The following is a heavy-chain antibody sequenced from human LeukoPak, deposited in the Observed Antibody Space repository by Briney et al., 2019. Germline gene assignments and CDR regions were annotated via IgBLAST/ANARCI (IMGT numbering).Heavy chain of an antibody. D-gene: IGHD3-22*01. J-gene: IGHJ4*02. Sequence: GGSLRLSCTASGFTFGDYAMSWVRQAPGKGLEWVGFIRSKAYGGTTEYAASVKGRFTISRDDSKSIAYLQMNSLKTEDTAVYYCTRAGPYYYDSSGYFVAPYYFDYWGQGTLVTVSS. CDR2: IRSKAYGGTT. CDR1: GFTFGDYA. CDR3: TRAGPYYYDSSGYFVAPYYFDY. V-gene: IGHV3-49*04.